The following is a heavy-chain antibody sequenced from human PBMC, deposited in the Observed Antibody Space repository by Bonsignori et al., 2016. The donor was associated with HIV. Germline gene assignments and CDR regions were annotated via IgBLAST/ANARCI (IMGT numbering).Heavy chain of an antibody. CDR1: GYTFTSYG. D-gene: IGHD3-22*01. Sequence: ASVKVSCKASGYTFTSYGISWVRQAPGQGLEWMGWISAYNGNTNYAQKLQGRVTMTTDTSTSTAYMELRSLRSDDTAVYYCARVVRYYDSSGPDYWGQGTLVTVSS. CDR2: ISAYNGNT. CDR3: ARVVRYYDSSGPDY. V-gene: IGHV1-18*01. J-gene: IGHJ4*02.